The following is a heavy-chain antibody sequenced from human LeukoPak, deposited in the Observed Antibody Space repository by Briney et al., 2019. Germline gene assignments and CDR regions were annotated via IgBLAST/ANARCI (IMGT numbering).Heavy chain of an antibody. Sequence: SVKVSCKASGGTFSSYAISWVRQAPGQGLEWMGGIIPIFGTANYAQKFQGRVTITADESTSTAYMELSSLRSEDTAVYYCARDSLGGNPDRYFDYWGQGTLVTVSS. D-gene: IGHD3-16*01. CDR2: IIPIFGTA. CDR3: ARDSLGGNPDRYFDY. V-gene: IGHV1-69*13. J-gene: IGHJ4*02. CDR1: GGTFSSYA.